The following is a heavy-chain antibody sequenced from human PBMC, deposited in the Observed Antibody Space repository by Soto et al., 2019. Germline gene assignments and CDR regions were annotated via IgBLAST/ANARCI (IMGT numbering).Heavy chain of an antibody. D-gene: IGHD2-2*01. V-gene: IGHV1-18*01. CDR1: GYTFTSYG. CDR3: ARQAGPLTIVVVPAAGHYYYMDV. Sequence: EASVKVSCKASGYTFTSYGISWVRQAPGQRLERMGWISAYNGNTNYAQKKQGRVTMTTDTSTSKAHKKLRSPRTEDNGVYYCARQAGPLTIVVVPAAGHYYYMDVWGKGTTVTVSS. J-gene: IGHJ6*03. CDR2: ISAYNGNT.